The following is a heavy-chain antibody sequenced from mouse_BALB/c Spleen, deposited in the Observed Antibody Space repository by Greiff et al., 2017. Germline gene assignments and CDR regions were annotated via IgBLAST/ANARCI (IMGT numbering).Heavy chain of an antibody. Sequence: VKLMESGPGLVQPSRSLSITCTVSGFSLTSYGVHWVRQSPGKGLEWLGVIWSGGSTDYNAAFISRLSISTDNSKSQVFFKMNSLQANDTAIYYCARGGYSAWFAYWGQGTLVTVSA. CDR3: ARGGYSAWFAY. CDR2: IWSGGST. J-gene: IGHJ3*01. CDR1: GFSLTSYG. D-gene: IGHD2-3*01. V-gene: IGHV2-2*02.